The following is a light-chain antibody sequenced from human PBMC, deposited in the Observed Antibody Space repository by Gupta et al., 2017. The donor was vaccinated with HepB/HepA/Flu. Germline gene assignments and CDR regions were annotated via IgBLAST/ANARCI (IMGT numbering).Light chain of an antibody. J-gene: IGLJ3*02. Sequence: QSALPQPASVPGSPGQSITISCTGTSSDIGDYNSVSWYQHHPGKAPKLLIYDVFNRPSGVSDRFSASKSDNTASLSISWLQAEDEADYYCTSYTNSDTLVFGGGTKVTVL. V-gene: IGLV2-14*03. CDR3: TSYTNSDTLV. CDR2: DVF. CDR1: SSDIGDYNS.